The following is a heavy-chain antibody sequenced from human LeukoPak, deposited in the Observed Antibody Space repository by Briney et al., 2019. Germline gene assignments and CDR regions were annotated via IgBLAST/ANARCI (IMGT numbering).Heavy chain of an antibody. V-gene: IGHV3-53*04. CDR1: GFTVSSNY. J-gene: IGHJ6*02. Sequence: GGSLRLSCAASGFTVSSNYMSWVRQAPGKGLEWVSVIYSGGSTYYADSVKGRFTISGHNSKNTLYLQMNSLRAEDTAVYYCASNVYYGSGSYYPLYYYYGMDVWGQGTTVTVSS. CDR3: ASNVYYGSGSYYPLYYYYGMDV. CDR2: IYSGGST. D-gene: IGHD3-10*01.